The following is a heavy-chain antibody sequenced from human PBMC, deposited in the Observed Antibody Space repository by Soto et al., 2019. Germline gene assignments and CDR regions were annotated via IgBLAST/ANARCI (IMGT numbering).Heavy chain of an antibody. CDR3: AKSKWLMAYFDY. J-gene: IGHJ4*02. CDR1: GVTFSSYA. D-gene: IGHD3-22*01. V-gene: IGHV3-23*01. CDR2: ISGSGGST. Sequence: PGWSLRLSCAASGVTFSSYAMSWVRQAPGKGLEWVSAISGSGGSTYYADSVKGRFTISRDNSKNTLYLQMNSLRAEDTAVYYCAKSKWLMAYFDYWGRGTLVTVSS.